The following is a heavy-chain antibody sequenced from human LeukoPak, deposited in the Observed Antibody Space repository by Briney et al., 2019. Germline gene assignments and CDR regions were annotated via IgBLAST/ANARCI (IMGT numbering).Heavy chain of an antibody. D-gene: IGHD6-19*01. CDR2: IYTSGST. J-gene: IGHJ3*02. Sequence: SQTLSLTCTVSGGSISSGSYYWSWIRQPGGKGLEWIGRIYTSGSTNYNPSLKSRVTISVDTSKNQFSLKLSSVTAADTAVYYCGQGSSGWYHDAFDIWGQGTMVTVSS. CDR1: GGSISSGSYY. CDR3: GQGSSGWYHDAFDI. V-gene: IGHV4-61*02.